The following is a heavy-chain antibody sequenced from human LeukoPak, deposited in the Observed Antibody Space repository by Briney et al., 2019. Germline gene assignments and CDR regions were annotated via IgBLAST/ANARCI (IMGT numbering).Heavy chain of an antibody. CDR3: ARRRGGSSWVDY. Sequence: SETLSLTCSVSGGSVSSGSYHWTWLRQPPGKGLEWIGAIYSGGITYYNPSLKSRVTVSADTSKNQFSLKLTPVTAADTAVYYCARRRGGSSWVDYWGQGTLVTVSS. J-gene: IGHJ4*02. CDR2: IYSGGIT. CDR1: GGSVSSGSYH. V-gene: IGHV4-39*01. D-gene: IGHD6-13*01.